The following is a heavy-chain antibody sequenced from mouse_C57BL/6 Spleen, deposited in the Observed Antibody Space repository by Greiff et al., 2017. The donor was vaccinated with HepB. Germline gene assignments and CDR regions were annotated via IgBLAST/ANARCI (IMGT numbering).Heavy chain of an antibody. D-gene: IGHD1-1*01. CDR3: ARRFITTVVDDWYFDV. V-gene: IGHV1-26*01. CDR2: INPNNGGT. J-gene: IGHJ1*03. CDR1: GYTFTDYY. Sequence: EVQLQQSGPELVKPGASVKISCKASGYTFTDYYMNWVKQSHGKSLEWIGDINPNNGGTSYNQKFKGKATLTVDKSSSTAYMELRILTSEDSAVYYCARRFITTVVDDWYFDVWGTGTTVTVSS.